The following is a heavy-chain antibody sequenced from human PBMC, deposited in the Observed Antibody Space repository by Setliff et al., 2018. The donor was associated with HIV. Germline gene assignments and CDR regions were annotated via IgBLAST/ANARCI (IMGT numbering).Heavy chain of an antibody. D-gene: IGHD2-2*01. CDR3: AREIKIPPQGALDY. V-gene: IGHV4-4*09. CDR2: IHTSGST. J-gene: IGHJ4*02. CDR1: GGSMTNY. Sequence: PSETLSLTCTVSGGSMTNYWSWIRQPPGKGLEFIGHIHTSGSTIYNPSLKSRLTITIDTSRNQFSLKLNSVTAADTAVYYCAREIKIPPQGALDYWGQGMLVTVS.